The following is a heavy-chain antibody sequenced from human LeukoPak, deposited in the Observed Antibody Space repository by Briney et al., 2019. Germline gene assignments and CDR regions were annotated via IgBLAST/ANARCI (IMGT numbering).Heavy chain of an antibody. V-gene: IGHV1-69*04. D-gene: IGHD2-2*02. CDR2: IIPILGIA. Sequence: SVKVSCKASGGTFSSYAISWVRQAPGQGLEWMGRIIPILGIANYAQKFQGRVTITADKSTSTAYMGLSSLRSEDTAVYYCARARYCSSTSCYILFDYWGQGTLVTVSS. J-gene: IGHJ4*02. CDR3: ARARYCSSTSCYILFDY. CDR1: GGTFSSYA.